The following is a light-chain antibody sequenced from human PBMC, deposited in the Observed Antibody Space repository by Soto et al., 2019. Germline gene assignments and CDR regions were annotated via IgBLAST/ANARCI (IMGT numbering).Light chain of an antibody. CDR1: QSVSNNY. V-gene: IGKV3-20*01. CDR2: GAS. CDR3: QQYGSSPWT. J-gene: IGKJ1*01. Sequence: EIVLTQSPGTLSLSPGERATLSCRASQSVSNNYLAWYQQKPGQAPRLLIYGASNWATGIPDRFSGSGSGTDFTLIISRLEPEDFAVSYCQQYGSSPWTVGQGTKVDSK.